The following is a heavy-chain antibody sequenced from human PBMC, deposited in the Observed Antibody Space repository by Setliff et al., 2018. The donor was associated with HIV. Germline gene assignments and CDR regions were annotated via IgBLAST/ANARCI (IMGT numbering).Heavy chain of an antibody. Sequence: SETLSLTCTVSGGSISNSRYYWSWIRQPPGKEPEWIGSIYYSGSTYYNPSLKSRVTISVDTSKNQFSLKLSSVTAADAAVYYCASRVYYYDSSGYLREEGFDPWGQGTLVTVSS. V-gene: IGHV4-39*01. D-gene: IGHD3-22*01. CDR2: IYYSGST. CDR1: GGSISNSRYY. J-gene: IGHJ5*02. CDR3: ASRVYYYDSSGYLREEGFDP.